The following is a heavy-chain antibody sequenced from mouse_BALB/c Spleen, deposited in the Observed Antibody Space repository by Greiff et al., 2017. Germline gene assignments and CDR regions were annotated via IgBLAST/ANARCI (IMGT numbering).Heavy chain of an antibody. CDR1: GFTFSSYA. CDR2: ISSGGST. CDR3: ARELSWFAY. J-gene: IGHJ3*01. Sequence: EVKLVESGGGLVKPGGSLKLSCAASGFTFSSYAMSWVRQTPEKRLEWVASISSGGSTYYPDRVKGRFTISRDNARNILYLQMSSLRSEDTAMYYCARELSWFAYWGQGTLVTVSA. V-gene: IGHV5-6-5*01.